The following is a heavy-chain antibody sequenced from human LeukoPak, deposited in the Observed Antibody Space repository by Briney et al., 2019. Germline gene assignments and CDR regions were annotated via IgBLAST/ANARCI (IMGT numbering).Heavy chain of an antibody. V-gene: IGHV4-4*02. D-gene: IGHD3-9*01. CDR1: GGSISSSNW. CDR3: ATYDILTFYGGGTTY. J-gene: IGHJ1*01. CDR2: IYHSGNT. Sequence: PSGTLCLTCAVSGGSISSSNWRNWVRQPPGKGLEWMGEIYHSGNTNYNPSLKSRVTISLDKSKTQFSLKLTSVTAADTAVYYCATYDILTFYGGGTTYWGQGTLVTVSS.